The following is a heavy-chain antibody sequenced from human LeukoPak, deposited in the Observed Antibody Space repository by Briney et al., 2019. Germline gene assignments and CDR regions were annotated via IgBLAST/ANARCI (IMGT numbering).Heavy chain of an antibody. CDR1: GFTFSSYS. Sequence: GGSLRLSCAASGFTFSSYSMNWVRQAPGKGLEWVSSISSSSSHIYYADSVKGRFTISRDNAKNSLYLQMNSPRAEDTAVYYCARAPNYDILTGSDDAFDIWGQGTMVTVSS. D-gene: IGHD3-9*01. CDR2: ISSSSSHI. CDR3: ARAPNYDILTGSDDAFDI. J-gene: IGHJ3*02. V-gene: IGHV3-21*01.